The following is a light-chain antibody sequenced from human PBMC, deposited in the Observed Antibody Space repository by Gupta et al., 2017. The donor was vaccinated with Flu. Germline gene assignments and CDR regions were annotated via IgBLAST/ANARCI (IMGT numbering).Light chain of an antibody. Sequence: QSALTQPASVSGSPGQSITISCTGTSSDVGGYNFVSWYQHHPGKAPKLVIYDVTNRPPGVSNRFSGSKPGNTASLTISGLQAEDEADYYCSSYVTGSIYYVFGTGTKVTVL. J-gene: IGLJ1*01. CDR2: DVT. CDR3: SSYVTGSIYYV. CDR1: SSDVGGYNF. V-gene: IGLV2-14*01.